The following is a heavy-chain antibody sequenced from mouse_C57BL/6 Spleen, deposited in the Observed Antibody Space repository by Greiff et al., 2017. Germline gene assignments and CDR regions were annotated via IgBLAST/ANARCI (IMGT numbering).Heavy chain of an antibody. V-gene: IGHV1-69*01. J-gene: IGHJ1*03. CDR3: ARSSITTVVATNFDV. CDR2: IDPSDSYT. D-gene: IGHD1-1*01. CDR1: GYTFTSYW. Sequence: QVQLQQPGAELVMPGASVQLSCKASGYTFTSYWMHWVKQRPGQGLEWIGEIDPSDSYTNYNQKFKGKSTLTVDKSSSTAYMQLSSLTSEDSAVYYCARSSITTVVATNFDVWGTGTTGTVSS.